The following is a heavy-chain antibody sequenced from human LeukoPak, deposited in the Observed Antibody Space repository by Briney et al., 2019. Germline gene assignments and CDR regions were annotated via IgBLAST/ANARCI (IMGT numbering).Heavy chain of an antibody. D-gene: IGHD2-2*01. Sequence: ASVKVSCKVSGYTLTDYYMHWVQQAPGKGLEWMGLVDPEDGETIYAEKFQGRVTITADTSTDTAYMELSSLRSEDTAVYYCATRYYCSSTSCXYWGQGTLVTVSS. CDR3: ATRYYCSSTSCXY. CDR2: VDPEDGET. CDR1: GYTLTDYY. V-gene: IGHV1-69-2*01. J-gene: IGHJ4*02.